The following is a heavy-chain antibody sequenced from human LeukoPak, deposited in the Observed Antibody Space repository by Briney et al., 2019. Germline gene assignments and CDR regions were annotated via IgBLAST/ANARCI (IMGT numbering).Heavy chain of an antibody. CDR1: GFTFSSYG. CDR2: INSDGSST. J-gene: IGHJ4*02. D-gene: IGHD2-21*02. V-gene: IGHV3-74*01. CDR3: ARAARTLTAPDY. Sequence: GGTLRLSCAASGFTFSSYGMSWVRQAPGKGLVWVSRINSDGSSTSYADSVKGRFTISRDNAKNTLYLQMNSLRAEDTAVYYCARAARTLTAPDYWGQGTLVTVSS.